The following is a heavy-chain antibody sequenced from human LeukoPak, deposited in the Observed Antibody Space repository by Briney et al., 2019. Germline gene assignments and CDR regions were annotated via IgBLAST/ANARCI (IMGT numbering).Heavy chain of an antibody. CDR2: ISYDGSNK. Sequence: GGSLRLSCAAFGFTFSSYWMSWVRQAPGKGLEWVAVISYDGSNKYYADSVKGRFTISRDNSKNTLYLQMNSLRAEDTAVNYCAKGDGAVAGIDYWGQGTLVTVSS. V-gene: IGHV3-30*18. CDR3: AKGDGAVAGIDY. J-gene: IGHJ4*02. D-gene: IGHD6-19*01. CDR1: GFTFSSYW.